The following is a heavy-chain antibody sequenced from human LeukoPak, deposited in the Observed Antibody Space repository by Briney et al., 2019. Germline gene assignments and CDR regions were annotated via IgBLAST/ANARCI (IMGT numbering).Heavy chain of an antibody. Sequence: GGSLRLSCAASGFTFSSYSMNWVRQAPGKGLEWVSSISSSSTYIYYADPVKGRFTISRDNAKDSLYLQINSLRVEDTAVYYCARDQALVEMATKDYWGQGTLVTVSS. D-gene: IGHD5-24*01. CDR1: GFTFSSYS. V-gene: IGHV3-21*01. J-gene: IGHJ4*02. CDR2: ISSSSTYI. CDR3: ARDQALVEMATKDY.